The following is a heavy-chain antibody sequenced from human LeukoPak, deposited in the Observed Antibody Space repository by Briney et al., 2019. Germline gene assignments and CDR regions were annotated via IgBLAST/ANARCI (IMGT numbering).Heavy chain of an antibody. J-gene: IGHJ4*02. CDR3: AREMITDYFDY. Sequence: GGSLRLSCTASGFTFSSYWMRWVRQAPGKGVEWVANIKQDGSQKYYVNSVKGRFTISRDNAENSLFLQMSSLRAEDTATYYCAREMITDYFDYWGQGALVTVSS. CDR1: GFTFSSYW. D-gene: IGHD3-16*01. CDR2: IKQDGSQK. V-gene: IGHV3-7*01.